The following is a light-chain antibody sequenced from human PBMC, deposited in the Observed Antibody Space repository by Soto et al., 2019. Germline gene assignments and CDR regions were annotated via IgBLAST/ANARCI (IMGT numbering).Light chain of an antibody. CDR1: SSDVGGYNY. CDR2: EVT. V-gene: IGLV2-8*01. Sequence: QSVLTQPPSASGSPGQSVTISCTGTSSDVGGYNYVSWYQQHPGKAPKLMIYEVTKRPSGVPDRFPGSKSGNTASLTVSGLQAEDEADYYRSSYAGSNNRYVFGTGTKVTVL. CDR3: SSYAGSNNRYV. J-gene: IGLJ1*01.